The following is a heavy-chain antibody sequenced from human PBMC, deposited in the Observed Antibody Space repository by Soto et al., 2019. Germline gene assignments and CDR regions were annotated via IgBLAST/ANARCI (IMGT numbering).Heavy chain of an antibody. CDR3: ARDLKQYYYVFSRPGSYYYYGMVV. CDR2: ISYDGSNK. D-gene: IGHD3-10*02. Sequence: PGGSLRHSCAASGFTFSSYAMHWVRQAPGKGLEWVAVISYDGSNKYYADSVKGRFTISRDKSKNTLYLQMNSLRAEDTAVYYCARDLKQYYYVFSRPGSYYYYGMVVWGQGTTVTVS. V-gene: IGHV3-30-3*01. J-gene: IGHJ6*02. CDR1: GFTFSSYA.